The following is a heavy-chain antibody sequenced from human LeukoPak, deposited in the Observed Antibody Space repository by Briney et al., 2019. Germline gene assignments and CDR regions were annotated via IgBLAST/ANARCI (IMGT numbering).Heavy chain of an antibody. CDR2: MNPNSGNT. J-gene: IGHJ6*02. Sequence: ASVKVCCKASGYTFTSYDINWVRQGTGQGLGWVGWMNPNSGNTGYAQKFQGRVTMTRKTSISTAYMELRRLRSEDTAVYYCARTPPAMVRGVSYYYYYGMDVWGQGTTVTVSS. CDR1: GYTFTSYD. D-gene: IGHD3-10*01. V-gene: IGHV1-8*01. CDR3: ARTPPAMVRGVSYYYYYGMDV.